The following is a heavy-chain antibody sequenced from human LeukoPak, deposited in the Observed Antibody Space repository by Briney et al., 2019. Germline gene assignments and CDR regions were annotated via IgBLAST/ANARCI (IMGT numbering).Heavy chain of an antibody. D-gene: IGHD2-2*01. V-gene: IGHV3-11*01. CDR2: ISDDGRAI. J-gene: IGHJ4*02. CDR1: GFTFSDHY. CDR3: ARESKGLSVPFDF. Sequence: GGSLRLSCAASGFTFSDHYMSWIRQAPGKGLEWLCYISDDGRAIYYADSAKGRFTLSRDNSQNSLSLLMSSLRAEDTAVYYCARESKGLSVPFDFWGQGTLVTVSS.